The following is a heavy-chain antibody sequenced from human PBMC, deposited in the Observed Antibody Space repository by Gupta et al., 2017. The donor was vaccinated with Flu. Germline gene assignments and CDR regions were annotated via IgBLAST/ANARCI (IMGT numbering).Heavy chain of an antibody. Sequence: GQGLEWMGGIIPIFGTANYAQKFQGRVTITADKSTSTAYMELSSLRSEDTAVYYCARGHYDFWSSVSYWFDPWGQGTLVTVSS. CDR3: ARGHYDFWSSVSYWFDP. J-gene: IGHJ5*02. V-gene: IGHV1-69*06. D-gene: IGHD3-3*01. CDR2: IIPIFGTA.